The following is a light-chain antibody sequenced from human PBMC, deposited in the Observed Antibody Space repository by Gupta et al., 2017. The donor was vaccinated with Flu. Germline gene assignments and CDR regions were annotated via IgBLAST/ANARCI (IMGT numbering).Light chain of an antibody. CDR1: QTVCSSY. Sequence: ETELTQSPGTLSLSPGERATLSCRASQTVCSSYFSWYQHKPGPPPRLLLDGASTSATGIPDLFSGRGSGTVFTTTISRLEDEDSAFYYWQHYNSPPYTFGQGTKLDIK. CDR2: GAS. V-gene: IGKV3-20*01. J-gene: IGKJ2*01. CDR3: QHYNSPPYT.